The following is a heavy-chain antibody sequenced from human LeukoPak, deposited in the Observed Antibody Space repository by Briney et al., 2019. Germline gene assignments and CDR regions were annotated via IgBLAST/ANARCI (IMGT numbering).Heavy chain of an antibody. J-gene: IGHJ4*02. D-gene: IGHD2-21*01. Sequence: GGSLRLSCAASGFTFSSHWMSWVRQAPGRGLDWVANIKPDGSAKYYMDSVKGRFTISRDNSQNSLSLQMNSLRVDDTAVYYCARIYCGGGHCYYDYWGQGTLVTVSS. CDR1: GFTFSSHW. CDR3: ARIYCGGGHCYYDY. V-gene: IGHV3-7*01. CDR2: IKPDGSAK.